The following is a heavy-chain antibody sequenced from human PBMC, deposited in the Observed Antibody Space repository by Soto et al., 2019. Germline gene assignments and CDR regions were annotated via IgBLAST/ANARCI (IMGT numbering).Heavy chain of an antibody. D-gene: IGHD2-21*02. J-gene: IGHJ4*02. CDR3: AILGGAVTGIPGRWDK. V-gene: IGHV1-69*12. CDR2: IIPIFGTP. CDR1: GGTFSSYA. Sequence: QVQLVQSGAEVKKPGSSVKVSCKASGGTFSSYAISWVRQAPGQGLEWMGGIIPIFGTPNYAQRFQGRVTITADESTTTAYMEVRSLRSEDTAVYYCAILGGAVTGIPGRWDKWGQGTLVTVSS.